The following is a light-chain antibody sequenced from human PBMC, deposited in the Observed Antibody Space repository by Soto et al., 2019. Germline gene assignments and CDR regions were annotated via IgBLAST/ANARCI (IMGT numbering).Light chain of an antibody. V-gene: IGKV2-28*01. CDR3: MQPLHTPR. CDR2: LAS. Sequence: EIVVTQSPLSLAVTPGEPASISCRSSQSLLQSNGYVYLDWYLQKPGQSPQLLIYLASNRASGVPDRFSGSGSGTDFTLKISRVEAEDVGIYYCMQPLHTPRFGQGTKVEIK. J-gene: IGKJ1*01. CDR1: QSLLQSNGYVY.